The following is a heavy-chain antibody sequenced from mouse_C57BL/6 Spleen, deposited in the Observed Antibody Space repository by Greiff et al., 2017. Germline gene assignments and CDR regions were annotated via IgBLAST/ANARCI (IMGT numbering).Heavy chain of an antibody. V-gene: IGHV1-64*01. D-gene: IGHD4-1*01. CDR2: INPNSGST. Sequence: QVQLQQPGAELVKPGASVKLSCKASGYTFTSYWMHWVQQRPGQGLEWIGMINPNSGSTNYNEKFKSKATLTVDKSSSTAYMQLSSLTSEDSAVYYCARKGLTGTGYYAMDYWGQGTSVTVAS. J-gene: IGHJ4*01. CDR1: GYTFTSYW. CDR3: ARKGLTGTGYYAMDY.